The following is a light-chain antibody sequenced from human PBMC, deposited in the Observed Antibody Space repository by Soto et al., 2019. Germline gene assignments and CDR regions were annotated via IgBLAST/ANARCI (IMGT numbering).Light chain of an antibody. CDR1: QSISSNY. CDR2: GAS. V-gene: IGKV3-20*01. J-gene: IGKJ1*01. Sequence: DIVMTQAPGSLSLSPGERATVSCRASQSISSNYLAWYQQKPGQSPRLLIYGASSRATGIPDRFSGRGSGTDFTLTISRLEPEDFAVYFCQKYGTSPRKFGQGTKVDIK. CDR3: QKYGTSPRK.